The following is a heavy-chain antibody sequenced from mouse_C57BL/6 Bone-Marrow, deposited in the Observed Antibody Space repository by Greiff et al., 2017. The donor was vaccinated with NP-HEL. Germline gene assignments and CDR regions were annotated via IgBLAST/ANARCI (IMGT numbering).Heavy chain of an antibody. CDR1: GYTFTSYW. CDR3: AREGVYGSSSYAMDY. D-gene: IGHD1-1*01. J-gene: IGHJ4*01. V-gene: IGHV1-64*01. CDR2: IHPNSGST. Sequence: QVQLQQSGAELVKPGASVKLSCKASGYTFTSYWMHWVKQRPGQGLEWIGMIHPNSGSTNYNEKFKSKATLTVDKSSSTAYMQLSSLTSEDSAVYYCAREGVYGSSSYAMDYWGQGTSVTVSS.